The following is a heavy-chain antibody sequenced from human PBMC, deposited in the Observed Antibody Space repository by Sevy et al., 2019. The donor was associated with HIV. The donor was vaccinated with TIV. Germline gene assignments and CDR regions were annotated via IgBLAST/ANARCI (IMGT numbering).Heavy chain of an antibody. J-gene: IGHJ6*03. Sequence: GGSLRLSCAASGFTFSNYWMSWVRQAPGKGLEWVANIKQDGSERHFVDSVKGRITISRDNAKNSLYLQMKSLRAEDTAVYYCAREACNLNYVGSFYFYMDVWGKGTTVTVSS. CDR3: AREACNLNYVGSFYFYMDV. CDR2: IKQDGSER. V-gene: IGHV3-7*01. CDR1: GFTFSNYW. D-gene: IGHD1-7*01.